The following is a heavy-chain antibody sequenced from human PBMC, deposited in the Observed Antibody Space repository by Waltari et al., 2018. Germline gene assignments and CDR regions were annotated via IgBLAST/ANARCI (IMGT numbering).Heavy chain of an antibody. D-gene: IGHD3-22*01. Sequence: QVQLVQSGAEVKKPGASVKVSCKVSGYTLTELSMHWVRQAPGNGLEWMGRVDPEDGETIYAEKFQGRVTITADTSTDTAYMELSSLRSEDTAVYYCATGHVFLGYYDSSGSTDYWGQGTLVTVSS. CDR1: GYTLTELS. CDR3: ATGHVFLGYYDSSGSTDY. CDR2: VDPEDGET. V-gene: IGHV1-24*01. J-gene: IGHJ4*02.